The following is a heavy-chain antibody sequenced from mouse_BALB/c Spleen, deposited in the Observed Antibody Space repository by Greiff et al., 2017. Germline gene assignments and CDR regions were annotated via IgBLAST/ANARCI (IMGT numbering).Heavy chain of an antibody. J-gene: IGHJ4*01. CDR2: INPSSGYT. CDR1: GYTFTSYT. V-gene: IGHV1-4*01. Sequence: VQLQQSGAELARPGASVKMSCKASGYTFTSYTMHWVKQRPGQGLEWIGYINPSSGYTNYNQKFKDKATLTADKSTSTAYMQLSSLTSEDSAVYYCARSMGAYAMDYWGQGTSGTVSS. CDR3: ARSMGAYAMDY. D-gene: IGHD2-3*01.